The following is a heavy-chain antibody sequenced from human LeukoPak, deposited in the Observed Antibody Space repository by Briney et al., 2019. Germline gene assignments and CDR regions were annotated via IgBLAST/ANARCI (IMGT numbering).Heavy chain of an antibody. J-gene: IGHJ4*02. D-gene: IGHD4-23*01. CDR1: GFTFSSYE. CDR3: AGTVAFDY. CDR2: ISNSGSTI. V-gene: IGHV3-48*03. Sequence: GGSLRLSCAASGFTFSSYEINWARQAPGKGLEWVSYISNSGSTIYYAESVKGRFTISRDNAKNSLYLQMNSLRAEDTAVYYCAGTVAFDYWGQGTLVTVSS.